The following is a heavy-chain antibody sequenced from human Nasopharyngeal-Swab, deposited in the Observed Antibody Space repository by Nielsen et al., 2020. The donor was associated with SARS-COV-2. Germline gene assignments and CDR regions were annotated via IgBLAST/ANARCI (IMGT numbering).Heavy chain of an antibody. Sequence: KVSCKGSGYSFSDYCIGWVRHMPGKGLEWLGVIYPGDSDTTYSPSFQGQVIISVDKSSSIAYLQWTRLKVSDTAMYYCARGRSSWAYGYDAWGQGTMVTVTS. V-gene: IGHV5-51*01. J-gene: IGHJ3*01. D-gene: IGHD2-2*01. CDR3: ARGRSSWAYGYDA. CDR2: IYPGDSDT. CDR1: GYSFSDYC.